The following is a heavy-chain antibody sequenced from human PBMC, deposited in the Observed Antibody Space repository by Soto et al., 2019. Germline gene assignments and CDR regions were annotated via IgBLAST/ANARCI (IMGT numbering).Heavy chain of an antibody. V-gene: IGHV1-69*13. J-gene: IGHJ6*02. Sequence: WASVKVSCKASGGTFSSYAISWVRQAPGQGLEWMGGIIPIFGTANYAQKFQGRVTITADESTSTAYMELSSLRSEDTAVYYCASPLDTAMVGPYYYGMDVWGQGTTVTVSS. CDR3: ASPLDTAMVGPYYYGMDV. CDR1: GGTFSSYA. D-gene: IGHD5-18*01. CDR2: IIPIFGTA.